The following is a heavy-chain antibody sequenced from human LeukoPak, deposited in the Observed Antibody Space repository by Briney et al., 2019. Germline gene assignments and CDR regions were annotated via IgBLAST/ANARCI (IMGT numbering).Heavy chain of an antibody. CDR2: IKQDGSEK. J-gene: IGHJ4*02. D-gene: IGHD1-1*01. CDR3: ARDTRVLGPFFAY. CDR1: GFTFSSYW. Sequence: GGSLRLSCAASGFTFSSYWMSWVRQAPGKGLEWVANIKQDGSEKYYVDSVKGRFTISRDNAKNSLYLQMNSLRAEDTAVYHCARDTRVLGPFFAYWGQGTLVTVSS. V-gene: IGHV3-7*01.